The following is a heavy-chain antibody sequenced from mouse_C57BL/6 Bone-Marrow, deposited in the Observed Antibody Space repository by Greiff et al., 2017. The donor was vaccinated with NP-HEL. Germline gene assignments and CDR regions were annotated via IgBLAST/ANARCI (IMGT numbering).Heavy chain of an antibody. J-gene: IGHJ3*01. CDR1: GFTFSDYG. CDR2: ISSGSSTI. V-gene: IGHV5-17*01. CDR3: ARDYGSSYPFAY. D-gene: IGHD1-1*01. Sequence: DVKLQESGGGLVKPGGSLKLSCAASGFTFSDYGMHWVRQAPEKGLEWVAYISSGSSTIYYADTVKGRFTISRENAKNTLFLQMTSLRSEDTAMYYCARDYGSSYPFAYWGQGTLVTVSA.